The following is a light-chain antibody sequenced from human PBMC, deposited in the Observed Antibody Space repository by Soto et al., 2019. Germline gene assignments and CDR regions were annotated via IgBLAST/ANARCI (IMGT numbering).Light chain of an antibody. Sequence: QSVLTQPPSVSEAPGQRVTISCTGSSSNIGAGYEAHWYQQVPGTAPKLLIYENNNRPSGVPDRFSGSKSGTSASVAITGLQAEDEAEYYCQSYDSSLSGYVFGTGTKVTVL. CDR2: ENN. CDR3: QSYDSSLSGYV. J-gene: IGLJ1*01. CDR1: SSNIGAGYE. V-gene: IGLV1-40*01.